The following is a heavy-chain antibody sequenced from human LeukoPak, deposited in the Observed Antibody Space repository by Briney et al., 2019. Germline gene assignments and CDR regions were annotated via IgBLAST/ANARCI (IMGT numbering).Heavy chain of an antibody. CDR3: AKDLYGGNSGGGN. CDR2: ISGSGDTT. J-gene: IGHJ4*02. Sequence: GGSLRLSCAASGFTFSNYGMSWVRQAPGKGLEWVSAISGSGDTTYYADSVKGRFTISRDNSKNTLYLQMNSLRAEDTAVYYCAKDLYGGNSGGGNWGQGTLVTVSS. CDR1: GFTFSNYG. D-gene: IGHD4-23*01. V-gene: IGHV3-23*01.